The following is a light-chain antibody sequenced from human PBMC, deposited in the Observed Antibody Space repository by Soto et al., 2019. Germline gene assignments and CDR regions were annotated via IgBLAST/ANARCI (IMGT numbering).Light chain of an antibody. CDR1: QSVSNTY. Sequence: EIVLTQSPGTLSLSPGERATLSCRASQSVSNTYLAWYQQKPGQAPRLLIYDASSRATGIPDRFSGSGSGTDFTLTTSRLEPEDFAVYYCQQYGRSPGLFTFGPGTKVDIK. V-gene: IGKV3-20*01. CDR3: QQYGRSPGLFT. CDR2: DAS. J-gene: IGKJ3*01.